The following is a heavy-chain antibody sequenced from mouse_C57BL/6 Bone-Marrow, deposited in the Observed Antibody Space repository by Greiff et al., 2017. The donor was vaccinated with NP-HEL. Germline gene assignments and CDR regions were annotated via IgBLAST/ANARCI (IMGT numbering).Heavy chain of an antibody. D-gene: IGHD1-1*01. CDR3: AIDYGSSYFDY. J-gene: IGHJ2*01. CDR1: GYTFTSYW. V-gene: IGHV1-64*01. CDR2: IHPNSGST. Sequence: VQLQQPGAELVKPGASVKLSCKASGYTFTSYWMHWVKQRPGQGLEWIGMIHPNSGSTNYNEKFKSKATLTVDKSSSTAYMQLSSLTSEDSAVYYCAIDYGSSYFDYWGQGTTLTVSS.